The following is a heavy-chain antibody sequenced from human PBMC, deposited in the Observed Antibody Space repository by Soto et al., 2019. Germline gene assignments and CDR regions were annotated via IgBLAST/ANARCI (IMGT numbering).Heavy chain of an antibody. CDR3: ARRTQNWKHGGYFDY. Sequence: SVEVSCKASGGTFSSYAISWVRQAPGQGLEWMGGIIPIFGTANYAQKFQGRVTITADKSTSTAYMELSSLRSEDTAVYYCARRTQNWKHGGYFDYWGQGTLVTVSS. D-gene: IGHD1-1*01. CDR1: GGTFSSYA. V-gene: IGHV1-69*06. J-gene: IGHJ4*02. CDR2: IIPIFGTA.